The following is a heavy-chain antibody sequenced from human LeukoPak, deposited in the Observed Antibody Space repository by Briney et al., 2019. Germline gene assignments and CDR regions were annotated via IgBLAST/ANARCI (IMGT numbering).Heavy chain of an antibody. V-gene: IGHV4-59*01. CDR3: ARVVYSGYSDY. J-gene: IGHJ4*02. D-gene: IGHD1-26*01. CDR2: IYYSGST. CDR1: GGSISSYY. Sequence: SETLSLTCTVSGGSISSYYWSWIRQPPGKGLEWVGYIYYSGSTNYNPSLKSRVTISVDTSKNQFSLKLSSVTAADTAVYYCARVVYSGYSDYWGQGTLVTVSS.